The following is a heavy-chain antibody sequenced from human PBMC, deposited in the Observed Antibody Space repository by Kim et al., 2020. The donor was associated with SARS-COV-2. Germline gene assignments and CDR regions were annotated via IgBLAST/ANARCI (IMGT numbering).Heavy chain of an antibody. Sequence: SVKVSCKASGGTFSSYAISWVRQAPGQVLEWMGRIIPILGIANYAQKFQGRVTITADKSTSTAYTELSSLRSEDTAVYYCAGGPQRFSVYDPSLDYWCQ. D-gene: IGHD5-12*01. J-gene: IGHJ4*02. CDR2: IIPILGIA. CDR1: GGTFSSYA. V-gene: IGHV1-69*04. CDR3: AGGPQRFSVYDPSLDY.